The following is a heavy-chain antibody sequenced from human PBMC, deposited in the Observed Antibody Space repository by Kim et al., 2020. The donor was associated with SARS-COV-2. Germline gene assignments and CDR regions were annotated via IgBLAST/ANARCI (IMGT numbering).Heavy chain of an antibody. CDR2: INHSGST. J-gene: IGHJ4*01. Sequence: SETLSLTCAVYGGSFSGYYWSWIRQPPGKGLEWVGEINHSGSTNYNPSLKSRVTISVDTSKNQFSLKLSSVTAAATAVYYFARGTRQLLTTRVGFYFDY. CDR3: ARGTRQLLTTRVGFYFDY. V-gene: IGHV4-34*01. D-gene: IGHD6-19*01. CDR1: GGSFSGYY.